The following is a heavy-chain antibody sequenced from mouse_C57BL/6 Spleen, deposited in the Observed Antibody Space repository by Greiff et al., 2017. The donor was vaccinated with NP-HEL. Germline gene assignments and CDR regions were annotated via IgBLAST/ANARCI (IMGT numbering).Heavy chain of an antibody. Sequence: QVQLQQPGAELVMPGASVKLSCKASGYTFTSYWMHWVKQRPGQGLEWIGEIDPSDSYTSYNQKFKGKTTLTVDKSSSTAYMQLSSLTSEDSAVYYCARGRVARDYDVWGTGTTVAVSS. V-gene: IGHV1-69*01. CDR3: ARGRVARDYDV. CDR2: IDPSDSYT. CDR1: GYTFTSYW. D-gene: IGHD1-1*02. J-gene: IGHJ1*03.